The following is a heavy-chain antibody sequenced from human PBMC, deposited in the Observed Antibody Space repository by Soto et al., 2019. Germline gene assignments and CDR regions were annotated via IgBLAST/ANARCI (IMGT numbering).Heavy chain of an antibody. Sequence: SVKVSCKASGGTFSSYAISWVRQAPGQGLEWMGGIIPIFGTANYAQKFQGRVTITADESTSTAYMELSSLRSEDTAVYYCARSRIAVAGTAPNWFDPWGQGTLVTVSS. V-gene: IGHV1-69*13. CDR1: GGTFSSYA. J-gene: IGHJ5*02. CDR2: IIPIFGTA. D-gene: IGHD6-19*01. CDR3: ARSRIAVAGTAPNWFDP.